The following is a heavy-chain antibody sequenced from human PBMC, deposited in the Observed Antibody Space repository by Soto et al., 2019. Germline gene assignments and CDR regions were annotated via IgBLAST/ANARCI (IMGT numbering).Heavy chain of an antibody. CDR2: IYNSGST. Sequence: SETLSLTCTVSGGYISNDYWSWIRQPPGKELEWIGYIYNSGSTNYNPSLKSRVTISVDTSKNQFSLRLSSVTSADTAVYYCARGIEGAASGRAFDIWGQGTLVTV. V-gene: IGHV4-59*01. J-gene: IGHJ3*02. D-gene: IGHD1-26*01. CDR1: GGYISNDY. CDR3: ARGIEGAASGRAFDI.